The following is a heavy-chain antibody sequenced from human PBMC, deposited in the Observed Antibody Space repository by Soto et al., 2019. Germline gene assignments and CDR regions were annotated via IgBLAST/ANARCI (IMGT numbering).Heavy chain of an antibody. CDR2: ISYDGSNK. Sequence: GGSLRLSCAASGFTFSSYGMHWVRQAPGKGLEWVAVISYDGSNKYYADSVKGRFTISRDNSKNTLYLQMNSLRAEDTAVYYCAKGAPVRGDPSRYYYYYGMDVWGQGTTVTVSS. CDR3: AKGAPVRGDPSRYYYYYGMDV. D-gene: IGHD3-10*02. V-gene: IGHV3-30*18. J-gene: IGHJ6*02. CDR1: GFTFSSYG.